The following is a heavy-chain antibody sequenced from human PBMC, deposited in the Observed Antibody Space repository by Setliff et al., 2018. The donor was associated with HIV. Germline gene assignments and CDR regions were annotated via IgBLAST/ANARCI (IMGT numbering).Heavy chain of an antibody. Sequence: PSETLSLTCAVYGGTFSDYSWTWIRRPPGKGLEWIGEIHHSGRTEYNPSLTSRITMSVDSSKNQFSLRLTSVAAADTAVYYCARQHGDYAFGSWGQGTLVTVSS. CDR3: ARQHGDYAFGS. CDR1: GGTFSDYS. D-gene: IGHD4-17*01. J-gene: IGHJ5*01. V-gene: IGHV4-34*01. CDR2: IHHSGRT.